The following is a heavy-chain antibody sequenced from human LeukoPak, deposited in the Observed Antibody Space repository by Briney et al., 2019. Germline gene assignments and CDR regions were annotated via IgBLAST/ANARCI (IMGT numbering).Heavy chain of an antibody. Sequence: SETLSLTCTVSWGSISSYYWSWIRQPAGKGLEWIGRIYTSGSTNYNPSLKSRVTMSVDTSKNQFSLKLSSVTAADTAVYYCAREGLGNDAFVIWGQWTMVTVSS. D-gene: IGHD7-27*01. CDR3: AREGLGNDAFVI. V-gene: IGHV4-4*07. CDR1: WGSISSYY. CDR2: IYTSGST. J-gene: IGHJ3*02.